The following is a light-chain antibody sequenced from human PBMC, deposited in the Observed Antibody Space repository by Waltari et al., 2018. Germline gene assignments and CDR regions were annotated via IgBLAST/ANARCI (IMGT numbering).Light chain of an antibody. CDR1: QCLQHRNGYNY. Sequence: DILMTKSPASLSVTPGAQASILSTSSQCLQHRNGYNYLDWYLQKPGLAPQLLIYFASYRASGVPDRFSGSGSVTDFTLRISRVEAEDVGVYYCMQSLQNSVTFGQGTRLEIK. CDR2: FAS. V-gene: IGKV2-28*01. CDR3: MQSLQNSVT. J-gene: IGKJ5*01.